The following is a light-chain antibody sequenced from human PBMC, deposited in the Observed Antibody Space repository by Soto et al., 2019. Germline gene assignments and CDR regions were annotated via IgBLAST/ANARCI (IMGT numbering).Light chain of an antibody. Sequence: QSALTQPASGSGSPGQSITISCTGTSSDVGGYNYVSWYQQHPGKAPKLMIYEVSNRPSGVSNPFSGSKSGNTASLTISGLQAGDEADYYCSSYTSSSTGVFGTGTKVTVL. V-gene: IGLV2-14*01. J-gene: IGLJ1*01. CDR2: EVS. CDR3: SSYTSSSTGV. CDR1: SSDVGGYNY.